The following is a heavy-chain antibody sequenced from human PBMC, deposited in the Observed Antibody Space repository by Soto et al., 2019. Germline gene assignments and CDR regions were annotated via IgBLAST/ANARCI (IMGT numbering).Heavy chain of an antibody. J-gene: IGHJ4*02. V-gene: IGHV3-23*01. CDR1: GFNFGSYA. Sequence: GGSLRLSCAATGFNFGSYAMGWVRQAPGKGLEWVSGVSGSGSSPYYADSVKGRLTISKDKSKNALYLDLNNLRSEDTAVYFCVKGKESGYRGAFDSWGQGTMVTVSS. CDR3: VKGKESGYRGAFDS. CDR2: VSGSGSSP. D-gene: IGHD5-18*01.